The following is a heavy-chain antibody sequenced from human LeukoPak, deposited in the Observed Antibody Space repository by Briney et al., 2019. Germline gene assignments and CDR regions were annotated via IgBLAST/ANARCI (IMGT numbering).Heavy chain of an antibody. CDR1: GFTFSGYA. Sequence: GGSLRLSCAASGFTFSGYAMSWVRQAPGKGLEWVSAISGSGGSTYYADSVKGRFTISRDNSKNTLYLQMNSLRAEDTAVYYCAKSDSNYYYYGMDVWGQGTTVTVSS. V-gene: IGHV3-23*01. CDR2: ISGSGGST. J-gene: IGHJ6*02. D-gene: IGHD4-11*01. CDR3: AKSDSNYYYYGMDV.